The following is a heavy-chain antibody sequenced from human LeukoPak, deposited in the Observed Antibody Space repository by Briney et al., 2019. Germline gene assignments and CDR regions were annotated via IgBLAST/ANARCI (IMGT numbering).Heavy chain of an antibody. Sequence: ASVKVSCKASGGTFSSYAISWVRQAPGQGLEWMGVIIPIFGTANYAQKFQGRVTITADESTSTAYMELSSLRSEDTAVYYCARYPRDFWSASPNYYYGMDVWGQGTTVTVSS. V-gene: IGHV1-69*13. CDR3: ARYPRDFWSASPNYYYGMDV. J-gene: IGHJ6*02. CDR2: IIPIFGTA. CDR1: GGTFSSYA. D-gene: IGHD3-3*01.